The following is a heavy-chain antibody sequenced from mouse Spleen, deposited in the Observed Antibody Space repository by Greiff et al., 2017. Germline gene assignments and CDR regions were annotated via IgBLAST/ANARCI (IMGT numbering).Heavy chain of an antibody. CDR3: ARGPYYYGSSYVGFAY. Sequence: EVQLVESEGGLVQPGSSMKLSCTASGFAFSDYYMAWVRQVPGKGLEWVANINFGGGGTYFLDSLKRRFEITRDNAMNLIYLRMSSLKAEDTATYYCARGPYYYGSSYVGFAYWGQGTLVTVSA. CDR2: INFGGGGT. CDR1: GFAFSDYY. V-gene: IGHV5-16*01. J-gene: IGHJ3*01. D-gene: IGHD1-1*01.